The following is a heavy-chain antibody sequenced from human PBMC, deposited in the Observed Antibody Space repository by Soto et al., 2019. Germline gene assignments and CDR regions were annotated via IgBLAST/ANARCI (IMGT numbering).Heavy chain of an antibody. CDR2: IDWDDDK. Sequence: SGPTLVNPTQTLTLTCTFSGFSLSTSGMCVSWIRQPPGQALEWLARIDWDDDKYYSTSLKTRLTISKDTSKNQVVLTMTNMDPVDKATYYCARIGVSAPGYYDSSPYFNYSGQGSLITVYS. CDR3: ARIGVSAPGYYDSSPYFNY. D-gene: IGHD3-22*01. CDR1: GFSLSTSGMC. J-gene: IGHJ4*02. V-gene: IGHV2-70*11.